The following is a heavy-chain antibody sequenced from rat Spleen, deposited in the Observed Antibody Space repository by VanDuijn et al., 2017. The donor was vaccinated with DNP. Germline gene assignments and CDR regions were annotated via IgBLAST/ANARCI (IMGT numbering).Heavy chain of an antibody. V-gene: IGHV2-30*01. J-gene: IGHJ3*01. CDR1: GFSLTSYH. Sequence: QVQLKESGPGLVQPSQTLSLACTVSGFSLTSYHVHWVRQPSGKGLEWMGVIWTGGNTEYNSALKSRLSISRDTSKSQVFLKMNSLQTEDTATYYGARDGYNNPFAYWGQGTLVTVSS. D-gene: IGHD1-9*01. CDR2: IWTGGNT. CDR3: ARDGYNNPFAY.